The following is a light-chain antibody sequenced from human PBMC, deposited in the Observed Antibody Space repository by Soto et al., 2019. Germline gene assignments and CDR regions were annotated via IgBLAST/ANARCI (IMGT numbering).Light chain of an antibody. CDR3: QQRSNWPPIT. Sequence: EIVLTQSPATLSLSPGERATLSCRASQRVSSYLAWYQQKPGQAPRLLIYDASNRATGIPVRFSGSGSGTDFSLTISSIEPEDFAVYYCQQRSNWPPITFGHGTRLEMK. V-gene: IGKV3-11*01. J-gene: IGKJ5*01. CDR1: QRVSSY. CDR2: DAS.